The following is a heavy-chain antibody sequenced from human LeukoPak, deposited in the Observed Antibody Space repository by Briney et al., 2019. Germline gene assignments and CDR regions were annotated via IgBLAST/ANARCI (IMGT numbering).Heavy chain of an antibody. J-gene: IGHJ4*02. V-gene: IGHV3-23*01. CDR1: GFIVTDAW. Sequence: PGGSLRLSCAPSGFIVTDAWMSWVRQAPGKGLEWVSSISASGRSTYYADSVKGRFTISRDNSKSTLYLQVNSLRAEDTAVYHCAKKSPIFGVVIPLFDYWGQGTLVSVSS. CDR3: AKKSPIFGVVIPLFDY. CDR2: ISASGRST. D-gene: IGHD3-3*01.